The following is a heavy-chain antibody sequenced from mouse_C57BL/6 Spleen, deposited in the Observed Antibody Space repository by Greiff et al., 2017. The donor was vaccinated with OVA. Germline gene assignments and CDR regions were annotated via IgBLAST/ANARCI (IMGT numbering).Heavy chain of an antibody. D-gene: IGHD1-1*01. Sequence: QVQLQQPGAELVMPGASVKLSCKASGYTFTSYWMHWVKQRPGQGLEWIGEIDPSDSYTNYNQKFKGKSTLTVDKSSSTAYMQLSSLTSEDSAVYYCARRDYGSNYYAMDDWGKGTSVTVSS. V-gene: IGHV1-69*01. CDR2: IDPSDSYT. J-gene: IGHJ4*01. CDR3: ARRDYGSNYYAMDD. CDR1: GYTFTSYW.